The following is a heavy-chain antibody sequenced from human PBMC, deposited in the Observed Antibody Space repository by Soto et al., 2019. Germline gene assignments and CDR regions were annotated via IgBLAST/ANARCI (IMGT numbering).Heavy chain of an antibody. CDR2: IWYDGSNK. CDR3: ARDRGSTTLYYFDY. CDR1: GLTFSSYG. Sequence: GTLRLSGAAAGLTFSSYGMHWVRPAPGKGLEWVAVIWYDGSNKYYADSVKGRFTISRDNSKKTLYLQMKSLRAEDTAVYYCARDRGSTTLYYFDYWGQGTLVTVSS. J-gene: IGHJ4*02. D-gene: IGHD2-2*01. V-gene: IGHV3-33*01.